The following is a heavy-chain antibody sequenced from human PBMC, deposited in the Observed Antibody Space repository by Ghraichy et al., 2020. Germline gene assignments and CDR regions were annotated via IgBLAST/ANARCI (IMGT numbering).Heavy chain of an antibody. CDR3: AKDRSGDCCDLDS. D-gene: IGHD2-21*02. CDR1: GFTFSTYA. Sequence: GGSLRLSCAASGFTFSTYAMNWVRQAPGKGLEWVSIIFGSGGSTYYADSVKGRFTISRDNSKNMVYLQMNGLRAEDTAVYYCAKDRSGDCCDLDSCGQGALLTVSS. V-gene: IGHV3-23*01. J-gene: IGHJ4*02. CDR2: IFGSGGST.